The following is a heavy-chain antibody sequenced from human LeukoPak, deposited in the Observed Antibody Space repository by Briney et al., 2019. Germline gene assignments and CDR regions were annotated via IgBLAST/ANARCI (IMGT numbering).Heavy chain of an antibody. CDR2: ISGSATGGIT. CDR3: ANHRSAFEF. J-gene: IGHJ4*02. V-gene: IGHV3-23*01. CDR1: GLTFSIYG. Sequence: GGSLRLSCAVSGLTFSIYGMSWVRQSPGKGLEGVSAISGSATGGITNYADCVKGRFTIPRDNDKNTVYLQMNNLRVEDTAVYYCANHRSAFEFWGQGALVTVSS. D-gene: IGHD3-10*01.